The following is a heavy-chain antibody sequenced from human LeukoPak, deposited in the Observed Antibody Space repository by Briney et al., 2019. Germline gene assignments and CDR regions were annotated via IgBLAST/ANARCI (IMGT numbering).Heavy chain of an antibody. CDR1: GYTFTSYF. J-gene: IGHJ4*02. Sequence: GASVKVSCKASGYTFTSYFIHWVRQAPGQGLEWMGIINPSGGSTNYAQKFQGRVTMTRDTSTSTVYMELSSLRSEDTAVYYCATAKSGGNSYFDYWGQGTLVTVSS. D-gene: IGHD4-23*01. CDR3: ATAKSGGNSYFDY. V-gene: IGHV1-46*01. CDR2: INPSGGST.